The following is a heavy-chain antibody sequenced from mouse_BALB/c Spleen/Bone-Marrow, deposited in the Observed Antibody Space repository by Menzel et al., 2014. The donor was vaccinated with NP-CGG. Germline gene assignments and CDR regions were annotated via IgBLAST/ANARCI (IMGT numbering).Heavy chain of an antibody. D-gene: IGHD2-14*01. J-gene: IGHJ3*01. V-gene: IGHV14-3*02. CDR2: IDPANGNT. CDR3: AAYYRYLAWFAY. CDR1: GFNIKDTY. Sequence: EVQLVESGAELVKPGASVKLSCTASGFNIKDTYMHWVKQRPEQGLEWIGRIDPANGNTKYDPKFQGKATITADTFSNTAYLQLSGLTSEDTAVYYCAAYYRYLAWFAYWGQGTLVTVSA.